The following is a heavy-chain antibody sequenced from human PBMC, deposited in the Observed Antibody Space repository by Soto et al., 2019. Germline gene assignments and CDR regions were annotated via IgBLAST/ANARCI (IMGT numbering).Heavy chain of an antibody. D-gene: IGHD6-25*01. CDR3: ARALQFYSSGEYYYYGMDV. J-gene: IGHJ6*02. Sequence: GGSLRLSCAASGFTFSSYAMHWVRQAPGKGLEWVAVISYDGSNKYYADSVKGRFTISRDNSKNTLYLQMNSLRAEDTAVYYCARALQFYSSGEYYYYGMDVWGQGTTVTVSS. V-gene: IGHV3-30-3*01. CDR1: GFTFSSYA. CDR2: ISYDGSNK.